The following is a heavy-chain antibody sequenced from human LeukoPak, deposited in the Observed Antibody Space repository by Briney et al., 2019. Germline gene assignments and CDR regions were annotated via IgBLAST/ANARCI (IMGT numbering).Heavy chain of an antibody. CDR2: IIPILGIA. V-gene: IGHV1-69*04. Sequence: SVKVSCKASGGTFSSYAISWVRQAPGQGLEWMGRIIPILGIANYAQKFQGRVTITADKSTSTAYMELSSLRSEDTAVYYCARVPAEIRMTTVVTGWFDPRGQGTLVTVSS. CDR3: ARVPAEIRMTTVVTGWFDP. D-gene: IGHD4-23*01. J-gene: IGHJ5*02. CDR1: GGTFSSYA.